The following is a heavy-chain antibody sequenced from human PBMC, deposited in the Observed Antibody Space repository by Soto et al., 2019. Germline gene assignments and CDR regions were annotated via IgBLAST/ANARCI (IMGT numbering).Heavy chain of an antibody. CDR1: GYTFTSYG. CDR3: ARDLAVGLVDY. J-gene: IGHJ4*02. Sequence: QVQLVQSGAEVKKPGASVKVSCKASGYTFTSYGISWVRQAPGQGLEWMGWISAYNGNTKYAQKLNGRVNMTTKTSTSTAYMEVRSLRSDDTAVYYCARDLAVGLVDYWGQGTLVTVSS. V-gene: IGHV1-18*01. CDR2: ISAYNGNT. D-gene: IGHD6-19*01.